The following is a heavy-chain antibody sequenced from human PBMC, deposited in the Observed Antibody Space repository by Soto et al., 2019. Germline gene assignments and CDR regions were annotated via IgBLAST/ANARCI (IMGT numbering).Heavy chain of an antibody. CDR2: INHSGST. CDR1: GGSFSGYY. Sequence: QVQLHQWGAGLLKPSETLSLTCAVYGGSFSGYYWSWIRQPPGKGLEWIGEINHSGSTNYNPSLKSRVTISVDTSKNQFSLKLSSGTAADTAVYYCARGWGRIFDYWGQGALVTVSS. V-gene: IGHV4-34*01. CDR3: ARGWGRIFDY. J-gene: IGHJ4*02. D-gene: IGHD7-27*01.